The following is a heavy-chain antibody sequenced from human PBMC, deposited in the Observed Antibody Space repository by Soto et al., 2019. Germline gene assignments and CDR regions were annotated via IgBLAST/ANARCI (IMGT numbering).Heavy chain of an antibody. CDR2: LNEEGSTT. CDR3: VRDPAAIGRYCSGDHCLPLF. V-gene: IGHV3-7*01. Sequence: EVQLVESGGGLVQPGGSLKLSCAASGFSFSAFWMGWVRQAPGKGWGGVANLNEEGSTTYYAHLVKGRFTISRDNAKNSLYLHMNSLRAEDTAVYFCVRDPAAIGRYCSGDHCLPLFGGRGSLVTVSS. D-gene: IGHD2-15*01. J-gene: IGHJ4*02. CDR1: GFSFSAFW.